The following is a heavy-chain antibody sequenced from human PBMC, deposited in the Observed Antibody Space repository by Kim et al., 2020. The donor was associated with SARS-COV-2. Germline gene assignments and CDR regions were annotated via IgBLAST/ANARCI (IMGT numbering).Heavy chain of an antibody. Sequence: ASVKVSCKASGYTFTRYYMHWVRQAPGQGLEWMGIINPSGGSTSYAQKFQGRVTMTRDTSTSTVYMELSSLGSEATAVYYCAGERGGVVVVPAAPLDYWGQGTLVTVSS. CDR3: AGERGGVVVVPAAPLDY. J-gene: IGHJ4*02. CDR2: INPSGGST. CDR1: GYTFTRYY. D-gene: IGHD2-2*01. V-gene: IGHV1-46*01.